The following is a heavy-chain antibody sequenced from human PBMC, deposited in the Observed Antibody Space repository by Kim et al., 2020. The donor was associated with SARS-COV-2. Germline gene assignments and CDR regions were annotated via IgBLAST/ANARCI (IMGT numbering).Heavy chain of an antibody. CDR2: IKEDGSVK. V-gene: IGHV3-7*03. Sequence: GGSLRLSCAVSGFTFSTSWMTWVRQAPGKGLEWVANIKEDGSVKNYVDSVKGRFTISRDNAKSSLFLQMNSLRAEDTAVYYCARDVAYNEFDYWGQGTLVTVSS. CDR1: GFTFSTSW. J-gene: IGHJ4*02. D-gene: IGHD1-1*01. CDR3: ARDVAYNEFDY.